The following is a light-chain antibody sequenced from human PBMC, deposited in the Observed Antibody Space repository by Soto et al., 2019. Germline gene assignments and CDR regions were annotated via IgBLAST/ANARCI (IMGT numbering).Light chain of an antibody. CDR1: KLGDKY. CDR3: QAWDSSNGV. Sequence: SYELTQPPSVSVSTGQTASITCSGDKLGDKYACWYQQKPGQSPVRVIYQDSKRPSGIPERFSGSNSGNTATLTISGTQAMEEADYYCQAWDSSNGVFGTGTKLTV. J-gene: IGLJ1*01. V-gene: IGLV3-1*01. CDR2: QDS.